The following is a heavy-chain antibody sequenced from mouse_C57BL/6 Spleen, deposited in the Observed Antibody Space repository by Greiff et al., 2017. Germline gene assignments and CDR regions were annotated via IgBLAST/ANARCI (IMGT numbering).Heavy chain of an antibody. CDR3: VRPIYYGNYRYCDV. CDR1: GYTFTSYW. Sequence: QVQLQQPGAELVKPGASVKLSCKASGYTFTSYWMQWVKQRPGQGLEWIGEIDPSDSYTNYNQQFKGKATLTVDTSSSTAYMQLSSLTSEDSAVYYCVRPIYYGNYRYCDVWGTGTTVTVSS. J-gene: IGHJ1*03. V-gene: IGHV1-50*01. CDR2: IDPSDSYT. D-gene: IGHD2-1*01.